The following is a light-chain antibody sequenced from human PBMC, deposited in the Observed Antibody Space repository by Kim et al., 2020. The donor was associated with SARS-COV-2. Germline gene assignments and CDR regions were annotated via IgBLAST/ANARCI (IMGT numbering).Light chain of an antibody. CDR3: NSRDMTTNLLV. V-gene: IGLV3-19*01. CDR2: GKS. Sequence: SSELTQDPAVSVALGQTVTITCQGDSLRNYYASWYQQKPGQAPIVVIYGKSNRLAGIPDRFSGSTSGNTASLTITGAQAEDEADYYCNSRDMTTNLLVFGGGTQLTVL. CDR1: SLRNYY. J-gene: IGLJ2*01.